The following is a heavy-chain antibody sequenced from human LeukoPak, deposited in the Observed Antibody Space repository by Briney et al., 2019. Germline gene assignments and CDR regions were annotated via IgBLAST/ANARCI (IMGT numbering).Heavy chain of an antibody. CDR1: GYTFTSYG. Sequence: ASVKVSCNASGYTFTSYGISWVRQAPGQGLEWMGWISAYNGNTNYAQKLQGRVTMTTDTSTSTAYMELRSLRSDDTAVYYCARDQGGDYFLSSYYYYYMDVWGKGTTVTVSS. J-gene: IGHJ6*03. D-gene: IGHD4-17*01. CDR3: ARDQGGDYFLSSYYYYYMDV. V-gene: IGHV1-18*01. CDR2: ISAYNGNT.